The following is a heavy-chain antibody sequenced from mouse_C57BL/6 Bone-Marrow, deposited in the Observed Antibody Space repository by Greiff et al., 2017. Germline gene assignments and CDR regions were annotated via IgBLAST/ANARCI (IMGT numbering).Heavy chain of an antibody. CDR1: GFSLTSSG. V-gene: IGHV2-5*01. Sequence: QVQLQQSGPGLVQPSQSLSITCTVSGFSLTSSGVHWVRQSPGKVLEWLGVIWRGGSTDYNAAFMSRLSIPKDNSKSQVFFKMNSLQADDTAIYYCAKSGSSSWYFDVWGTGTTVTVSS. D-gene: IGHD1-1*01. J-gene: IGHJ1*03. CDR2: IWRGGST. CDR3: AKSGSSSWYFDV.